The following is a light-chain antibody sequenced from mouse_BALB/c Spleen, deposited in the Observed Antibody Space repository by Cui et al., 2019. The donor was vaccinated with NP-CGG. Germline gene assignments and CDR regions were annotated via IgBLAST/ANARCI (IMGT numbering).Light chain of an antibody. CDR1: TGVVTTSNY. CDR2: GTN. V-gene: IGLV1*01. J-gene: IGLJ1*01. CDR3: ALWYSNHWV. Sequence: QAVVTQESALTTSPGETVQPTCRSSTGVVTTSNYANWVQEKPDHLFTGLIGGTNNRVPGVPARFSGSLIGDKAALTITGAQSEDEAIYFCALWYSNHWVFGGGTKLTVL.